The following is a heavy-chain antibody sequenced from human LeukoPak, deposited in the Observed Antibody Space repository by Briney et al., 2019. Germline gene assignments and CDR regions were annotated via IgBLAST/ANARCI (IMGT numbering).Heavy chain of an antibody. CDR2: ISSSSSTI. Sequence: PGGSLRLSCAASGFTFSSYSMNWVRQAPGKGLEWVSYISSSSSTIYYADSVKGRFTISRDNAKNSLYLQMNSLRAEDTAVYYCARDYYGSGSYLGYYYYYMDVWGKGTTVTVSS. D-gene: IGHD3-10*01. J-gene: IGHJ6*03. CDR3: ARDYYGSGSYLGYYYYYMDV. CDR1: GFTFSSYS. V-gene: IGHV3-48*01.